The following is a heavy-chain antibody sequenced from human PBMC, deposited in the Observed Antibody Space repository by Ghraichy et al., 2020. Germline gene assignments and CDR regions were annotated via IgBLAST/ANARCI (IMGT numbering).Heavy chain of an antibody. D-gene: IGHD6-13*01. V-gene: IGHV4-39*01. Sequence: SQTLSLTCTVSGGSISSSSYYWGWIRQPPGKGLEWIGSIYYSGSTYYNPSLKSRVTISVDTSKNQFSLKLSSVTAADTAVYYCARRMSSWRVRGAFDIWGQGTMVTVSS. CDR3: ARRMSSWRVRGAFDI. CDR2: IYYSGST. J-gene: IGHJ3*02. CDR1: GGSISSSSYY.